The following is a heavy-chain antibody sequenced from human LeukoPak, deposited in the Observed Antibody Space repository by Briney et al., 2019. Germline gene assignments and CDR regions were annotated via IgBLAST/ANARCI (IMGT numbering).Heavy chain of an antibody. V-gene: IGHV3-23*01. CDR3: ARGPVVPAAMALDY. J-gene: IGHJ4*02. CDR1: GFTFSSYA. CDR2: TSGSGGST. D-gene: IGHD2-2*01. Sequence: PGGSLRLSCAASGFTFSSYAMSWVRQAPGKGLGWVSATSGSGGSTYYADSVKGRFTISRDNSKNTLYLQMNSLRAEDTAVYYCARGPVVPAAMALDYWGQGTLVTVSS.